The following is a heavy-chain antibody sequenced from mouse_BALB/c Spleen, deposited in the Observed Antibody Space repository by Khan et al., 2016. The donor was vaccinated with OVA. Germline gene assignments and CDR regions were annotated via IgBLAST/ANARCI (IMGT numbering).Heavy chain of an antibody. CDR3: ARMARTIN. CDR2: INSNGGST. V-gene: IGHV5-6-3*01. Sequence: VELVESGGGLVQPGGSLKLSCAASGFTFSSYGMSWVRQTPDKRLELVATINSNGGSTYYPDSVKGRFTISRDNAKNTLYLQMSSLKSEDLAMYYCARMARTINWGQGTTLTVSS. J-gene: IGHJ2*01. CDR1: GFTFSSYG.